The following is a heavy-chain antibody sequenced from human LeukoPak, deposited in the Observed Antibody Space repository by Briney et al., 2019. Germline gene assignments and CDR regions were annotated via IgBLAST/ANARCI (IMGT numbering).Heavy chain of an antibody. CDR2: ISYDGSNK. Sequence: SCKASGYTFTSYGISWVRQAPGKGLEWVAVISYDGSNKYYADSVKGRFTISRDNSKNTLYLQMNSLRAEDTAVYYCAKEDYYYGMDVWGQGTTVTVSS. V-gene: IGHV3-30*18. J-gene: IGHJ6*02. CDR3: AKEDYYYGMDV. CDR1: GYTFTSYG.